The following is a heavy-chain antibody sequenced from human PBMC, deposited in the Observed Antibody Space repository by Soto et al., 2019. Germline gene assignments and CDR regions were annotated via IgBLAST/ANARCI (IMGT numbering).Heavy chain of an antibody. V-gene: IGHV3-23*01. J-gene: IGHJ4*02. CDR2: ISGSGGST. Sequence: GGSLRLSCAASGFTFSTYAMSWVRQAPGKGLEWVSAISGSGGSTYYADSVKGRFTISRDNSKNTLYLQMNSLRAEDTAVYYCAKSYGVSRLPLHIMALAAYFDYWGQGTLVTVSS. CDR1: GFTFSTYA. CDR3: AKSYGVSRLPLHIMALAAYFDY. D-gene: IGHD5-12*01.